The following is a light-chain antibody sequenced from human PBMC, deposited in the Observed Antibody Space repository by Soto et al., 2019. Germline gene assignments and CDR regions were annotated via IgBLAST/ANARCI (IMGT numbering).Light chain of an antibody. V-gene: IGLV1-47*01. CDR2: RNN. CDR1: NSNIGSKY. CDR3: ASWDASVGGPA. J-gene: IGLJ2*01. Sequence: QTVVTQPPSASGTPGQRVTISCSGSNSNIGSKYVYWYQQFPGTAPKLLIYRNNQRPSGVPDRFSGSKSGTSASLAISDLXSXXEADYYCASWDASVGGPAFGGGTKVTVL.